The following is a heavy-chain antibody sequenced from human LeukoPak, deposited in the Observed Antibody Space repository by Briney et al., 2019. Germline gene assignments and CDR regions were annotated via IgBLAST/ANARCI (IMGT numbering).Heavy chain of an antibody. CDR1: GGSFSGHY. CDR2: INDSGNT. V-gene: IGHV4-34*01. Sequence: SETLSLTCAVYGGSFSGHYWSWIRQSPGKGLEWIGEINDSGNTNYNPSLKSRVTLSVDTSKNQFSLKLTSVTAADTAVYYCARRVLRAAFDIWGQGTMVTVSS. D-gene: IGHD2/OR15-2a*01. CDR3: ARRVLRAAFDI. J-gene: IGHJ3*02.